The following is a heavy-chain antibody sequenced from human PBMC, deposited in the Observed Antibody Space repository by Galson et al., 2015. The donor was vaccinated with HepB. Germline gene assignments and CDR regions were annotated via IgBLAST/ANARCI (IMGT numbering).Heavy chain of an antibody. J-gene: IGHJ2*01. CDR3: ARFGDSYWYFDL. CDR1: GFIFSSYG. D-gene: IGHD3-10*01. CDR2: IWYDGSNK. Sequence: SLRLSCAASGFIFSSYGMHWVRQAPGKGLEWVAVIWYDGSNKYYADSVKGRFTISRDNSKNTLYLQMNSLRAEDTAVYYCARFGDSYWYFDLWGRGTLVTVSS. V-gene: IGHV3-33*01.